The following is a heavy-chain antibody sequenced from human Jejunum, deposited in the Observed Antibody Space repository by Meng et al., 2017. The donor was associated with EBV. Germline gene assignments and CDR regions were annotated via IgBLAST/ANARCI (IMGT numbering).Heavy chain of an antibody. V-gene: IGHV4-34*12. CDR3: ARKAVPGTFARPKFDY. Sequence: GHVPQWAAGFFKPSETLSLTCAVYGGAFNYYYWTWIRQPPGKGLEWIGEIIHSGSTNYDPSLKSRVTISVDRSKNQFSLKLTSVTSADTAVYYCARKAVPGTFARPKFDYSGQGTLVTVSS. CDR1: GGAFNYYY. D-gene: IGHD6-19*01. J-gene: IGHJ4*02. CDR2: IIHSGST.